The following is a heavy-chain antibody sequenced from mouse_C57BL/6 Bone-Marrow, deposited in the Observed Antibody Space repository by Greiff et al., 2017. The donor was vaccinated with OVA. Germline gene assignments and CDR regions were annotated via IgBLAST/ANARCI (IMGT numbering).Heavy chain of an antibody. J-gene: IGHJ3*01. Sequence: EVQLVESGGGLVKPGGSLKLSCAASGFTFSSYAMSWVRQTPEKRLEWVATISDGGSYTYYPDNVKGRFTISRDNAKNNLYLQMSHLKSEDTAMYYCARDRGGYYGFAYWGQGTLVTVSA. CDR3: ARDRGGYYGFAY. D-gene: IGHD2-3*01. V-gene: IGHV5-4*01. CDR2: ISDGGSYT. CDR1: GFTFSSYA.